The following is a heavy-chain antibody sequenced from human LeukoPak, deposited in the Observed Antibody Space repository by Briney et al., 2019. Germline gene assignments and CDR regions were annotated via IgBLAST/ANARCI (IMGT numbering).Heavy chain of an antibody. D-gene: IGHD3-10*01. V-gene: IGHV3-30*02. J-gene: IGHJ4*02. CDR1: GFTFSRYG. CDR3: AKDLVTMVRGVIIPIDY. Sequence: PGGTLRLSCAASGFTFSRYGMHWVRQAPGKGLEGVAFIRYDGSNKYYADSVKGRFTISRDNSKNTLYLQMNSLRAEDTAVYYCAKDLVTMVRGVIIPIDYWGQGTLVTVSS. CDR2: IRYDGSNK.